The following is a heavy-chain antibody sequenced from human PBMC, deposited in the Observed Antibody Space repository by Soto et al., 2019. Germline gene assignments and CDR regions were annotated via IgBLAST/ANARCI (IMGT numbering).Heavy chain of an antibody. J-gene: IGHJ6*02. Sequence: QVQLVESGGGLVKPGGSLRLSCAASGFTFSDYYMSWIRQAPGKGLEWVSYISSSSSYTNYADSVKGRFTISRDNAKNSLYLQMNSLRAEDTAVYYCARYSSYGTPYGMDVWGQGTTVTVSS. CDR1: GFTFSDYY. V-gene: IGHV3-11*05. CDR2: ISSSSSYT. CDR3: ARYSSYGTPYGMDV. D-gene: IGHD5-18*01.